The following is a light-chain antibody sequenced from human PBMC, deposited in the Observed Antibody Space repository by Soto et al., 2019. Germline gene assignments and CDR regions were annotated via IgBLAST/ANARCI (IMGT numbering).Light chain of an antibody. CDR3: QQYSSRLLT. CDR1: ETLSTW. V-gene: IGKV1-5*01. Sequence: DIQMTQSPSTLSASVGDRVTITCRAQETLSTWLAWYQQKPGKATKLLISDASSLHSGVPSRFSGSGSGTAFTLTISSLQPDDFATYYCQQYSSRLLTFGGGTNVEIK. CDR2: DAS. J-gene: IGKJ4*01.